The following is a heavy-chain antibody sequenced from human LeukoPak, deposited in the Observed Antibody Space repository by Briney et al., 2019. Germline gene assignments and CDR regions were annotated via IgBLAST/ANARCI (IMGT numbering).Heavy chain of an antibody. CDR3: ARGPTIFGVVINHFDY. Sequence: GASVKVSCKASGYTFTSYYMHWVRQAPGQGLEWMGIINPSGGSTSYAQKFQGRVTMTRDTSTSTVYMELSSLRSEDTAVYYCARGPTIFGVVINHFDYWGQGTLVTVSS. D-gene: IGHD3-3*01. CDR1: GYTFTSYY. V-gene: IGHV1-46*01. CDR2: INPSGGST. J-gene: IGHJ4*02.